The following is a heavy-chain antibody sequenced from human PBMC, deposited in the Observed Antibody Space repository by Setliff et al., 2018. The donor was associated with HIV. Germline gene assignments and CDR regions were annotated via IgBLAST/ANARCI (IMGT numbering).Heavy chain of an antibody. Sequence: SVKVSCKASGGTFDSYAIRWVRQAPGQELEWMGGIIPIFGTINYAQKFQGRITITADESTSTAYMELSTLRSEDTAVSFCTSYYTDYPRAFDIWGQGTMVTVSS. V-gene: IGHV1-69*13. D-gene: IGHD3-3*01. CDR2: IIPIFGTI. CDR3: TSYYTDYPRAFDI. CDR1: GGTFDSYA. J-gene: IGHJ3*02.